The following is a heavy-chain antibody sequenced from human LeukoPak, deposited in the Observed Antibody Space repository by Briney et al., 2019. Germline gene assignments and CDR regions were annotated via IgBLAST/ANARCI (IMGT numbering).Heavy chain of an antibody. CDR3: ARVDGGYTGTLHT. CDR2: FSTPWST. CDR1: VASLRSYY. V-gene: IGHV4-4*07. J-gene: IGHJ5*02. D-gene: IGHD1-26*01. Sequence: SDTLSLPCSVSVASLRSYYWIWTRRPAGTGLECVGRFSTPWSTSYNPSLKSRVTMSVDTSKSQFSLRLSSVTAADTAVYYCARVDGGYTGTLHTWGQGTLVTVSS.